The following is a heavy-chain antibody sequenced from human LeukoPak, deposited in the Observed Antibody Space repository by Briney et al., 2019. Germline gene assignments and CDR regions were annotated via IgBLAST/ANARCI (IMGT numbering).Heavy chain of an antibody. D-gene: IGHD3-3*01. V-gene: IGHV4-30-4*08. CDR1: GGSISSGDYY. CDR2: IYYSGST. CDR3: ARDPYYDFWSGYYAFDI. Sequence: SQTLSLTCTVSGGSISSGDYYWSWIRQPPGKGLEWIGYIYYSGSTYYNPSLKSRVTISVDTSKNQFSLKLSPVTAADTAVYYCARDPYYDFWSGYYAFDIWGQGTMVTVSS. J-gene: IGHJ3*02.